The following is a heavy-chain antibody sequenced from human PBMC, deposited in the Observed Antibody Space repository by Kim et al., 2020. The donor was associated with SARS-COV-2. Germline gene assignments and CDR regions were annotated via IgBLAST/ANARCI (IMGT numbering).Heavy chain of an antibody. Sequence: SVKVSCKASGGTFSSYAISWVRQAPGQGLEWMGGIIPIFGTANYAQKFQGRVTITADESTSTAYMELSSLRSEDTAVYYCAAGGYCSGGSCYTDYWGQGTLVTVSS. CDR3: AAGGYCSGGSCYTDY. CDR2: IIPIFGTA. V-gene: IGHV1-69*13. J-gene: IGHJ4*02. CDR1: GGTFSSYA. D-gene: IGHD2-15*01.